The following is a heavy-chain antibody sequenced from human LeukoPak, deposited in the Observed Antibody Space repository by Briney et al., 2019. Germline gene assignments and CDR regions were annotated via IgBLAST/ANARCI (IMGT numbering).Heavy chain of an antibody. CDR1: GFTFSSYA. Sequence: GGSLRLSCAASGFTFSSYATHWVRQAPGKGLEYVSAISSNGGSTYYANSVKGRFTISRDNSKNTLYLQMGSLRAEDMAVYYCARGEEVLGYCSSTSCYAFDYWGQGTLVTVSS. V-gene: IGHV3-64*01. J-gene: IGHJ4*02. CDR3: ARGEEVLGYCSSTSCYAFDY. D-gene: IGHD2-2*01. CDR2: ISSNGGST.